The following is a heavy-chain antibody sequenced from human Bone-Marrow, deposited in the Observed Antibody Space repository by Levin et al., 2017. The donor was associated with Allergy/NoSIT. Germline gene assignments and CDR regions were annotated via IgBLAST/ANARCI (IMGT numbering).Heavy chain of an antibody. CDR2: INYSGTT. CDR1: GGSISSSSSY. Sequence: SETLSLTCTVSGGSISSSSSYWDWIRRPPGKNLEWIGTINYSGTTSYNPSLKSRLTMSVDTSNNQFSLKMNSVTAADTAVYYCARRFHDGRGQHYMDHWGQGSLVIVSS. D-gene: IGHD3-22*01. J-gene: IGHJ4*02. V-gene: IGHV4-39*01. CDR3: ARRFHDGRGQHYMDH.